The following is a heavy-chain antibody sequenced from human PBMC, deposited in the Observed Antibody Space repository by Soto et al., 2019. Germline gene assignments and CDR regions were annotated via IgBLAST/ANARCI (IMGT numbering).Heavy chain of an antibody. D-gene: IGHD6-19*01. J-gene: IGHJ5*02. Sequence: SETLSLTCAVSGGSISSSNWWSWVRQPPGKGLEWIGEIYHSGSTNYNPSLKSRVTISVDKSKNQFSLKLSSVTAAATAVYYCARGRRGYSSGLNWFDPGGQGTLVTVSS. CDR1: GGSISSSNW. CDR2: IYHSGST. V-gene: IGHV4-4*02. CDR3: ARGRRGYSSGLNWFDP.